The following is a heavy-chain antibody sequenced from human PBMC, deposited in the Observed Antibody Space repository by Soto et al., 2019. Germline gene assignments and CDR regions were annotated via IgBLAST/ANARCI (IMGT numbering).Heavy chain of an antibody. V-gene: IGHV3-48*02. Sequence: GSLRLSCAASGFTFSSYSMNWVRQAPGKGLEWVSYISSSSSTIYYADSVKGRFTISRDNAKNSLYLQMNSLRDEDTAVYYCARVELRYFDWLLRPDYGMDVWGQGTTVTVSS. CDR2: ISSSSSTI. J-gene: IGHJ6*02. CDR1: GFTFSSYS. D-gene: IGHD3-9*01. CDR3: ARVELRYFDWLLRPDYGMDV.